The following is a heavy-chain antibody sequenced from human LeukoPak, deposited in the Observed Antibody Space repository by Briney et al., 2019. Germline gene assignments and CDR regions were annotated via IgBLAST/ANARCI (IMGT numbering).Heavy chain of an antibody. Sequence: SETLSLTCAVYGGSFSGYYWSWIRQPPGKGLEWIGEINHSGSTNYNPSLKSRVTISVDTSKNQFSLKLSSVTAADTAVYYCARGSPRGYCSSTSCYKGGGWFDPRGQGTLVTVSS. CDR3: ARGSPRGYCSSTSCYKGGGWFDP. V-gene: IGHV4-34*01. J-gene: IGHJ5*02. D-gene: IGHD2-2*02. CDR2: INHSGST. CDR1: GGSFSGYY.